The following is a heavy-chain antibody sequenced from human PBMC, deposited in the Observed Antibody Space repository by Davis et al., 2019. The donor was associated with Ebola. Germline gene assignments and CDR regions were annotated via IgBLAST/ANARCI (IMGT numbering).Heavy chain of an antibody. CDR3: AREGDGYNEGFDY. D-gene: IGHD5-24*01. Sequence: SVKVSCKASGGTFSSYAISWVRQAPGQGLEWMGRIIPILGIANYAQKFQGRVTITADKSTSTAYMELSSLRSEDTAVYYCAREGDGYNEGFDYWGQGTLVTVSS. CDR2: IIPILGIA. V-gene: IGHV1-69*04. CDR1: GGTFSSYA. J-gene: IGHJ4*02.